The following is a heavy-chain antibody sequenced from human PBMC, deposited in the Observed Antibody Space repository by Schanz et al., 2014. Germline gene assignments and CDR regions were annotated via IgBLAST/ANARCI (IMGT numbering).Heavy chain of an antibody. CDR2: ISYDGSNK. CDR1: GFTFSDHH. J-gene: IGHJ6*02. Sequence: VQVVESGGGLVQPGGSLRLSCAASGFTFSDHHMDWVRQAPGKGLEWVALISYDGSNKHYADSVKGRFTISRDNSKKTLYLQMNSLRAEDTAVYYCAKDPYGMDVWGQGTTVTVSS. CDR3: AKDPYGMDV. V-gene: IGHV3-30*18.